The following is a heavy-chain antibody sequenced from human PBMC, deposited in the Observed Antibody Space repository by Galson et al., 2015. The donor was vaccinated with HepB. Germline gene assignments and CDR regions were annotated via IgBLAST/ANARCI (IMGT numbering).Heavy chain of an antibody. CDR2: ISYDASDK. V-gene: IGHV3-30*04. D-gene: IGHD6-19*01. Sequence: SLRLSCAASGFTFRTFPMHWVRQAPGKGLEWVAVISYDASDKYSADSAKGRFTISRDNSKNILYLQMNSLRPEDTAVYYCARGTYSSYRGDAFDIWGQGTMGNVSS. CDR1: GFTFRTFP. CDR3: ARGTYSSYRGDAFDI. J-gene: IGHJ3*02.